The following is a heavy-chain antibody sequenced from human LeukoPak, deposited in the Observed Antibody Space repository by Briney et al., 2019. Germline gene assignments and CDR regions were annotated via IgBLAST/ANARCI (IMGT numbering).Heavy chain of an antibody. CDR2: IDTSGRT. Sequence: SETLSLTCTVSGGSTSSDYWNWIRQPAGEGLEWIGCIDTSGRTNYNPYLNSRVTMSIDTSKIQYSLRLRSVTAAETALYYCARGLMTYYYGSSASRPRLNYYFVCWGQGILVTVSS. CDR1: GGSTSSDY. CDR3: ARGLMTYYYGSSASRPRLNYYFVC. J-gene: IGHJ4*02. V-gene: IGHV4-4*07. D-gene: IGHD3-22*01.